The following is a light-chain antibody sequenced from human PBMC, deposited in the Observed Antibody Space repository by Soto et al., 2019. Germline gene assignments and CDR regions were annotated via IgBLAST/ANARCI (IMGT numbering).Light chain of an antibody. V-gene: IGKV3-20*01. CDR3: QHYGSSPANT. Sequence: ELVLTQSPGTLSLSPGDRATLSCRASQSVKSTYLAWYQKRPGQAPRLLIYGASSRATGVPGRFSGSGSGTDFTLTISRLEAEDFAVYYCQHYGSSPANTFGQGTKLEIK. CDR1: QSVKSTY. J-gene: IGKJ2*01. CDR2: GAS.